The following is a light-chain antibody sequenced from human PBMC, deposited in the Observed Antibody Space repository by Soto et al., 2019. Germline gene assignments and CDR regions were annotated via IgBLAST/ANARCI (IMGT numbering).Light chain of an antibody. V-gene: IGLV1-40*01. CDR1: SSKIGANYD. CDR2: GDN. J-gene: IGLJ1*01. CDR3: QSYDSSLNRV. Sequence: QSVLSQPPSVSGAPGQRITISCTGSSSKIGANYDVHWYRQVPGTATKLLKSGDNNRPSGVADRFSGSKSDTSATLAITKLQAEDEADYYCQSYDSSLNRVFGTGTKVTVL.